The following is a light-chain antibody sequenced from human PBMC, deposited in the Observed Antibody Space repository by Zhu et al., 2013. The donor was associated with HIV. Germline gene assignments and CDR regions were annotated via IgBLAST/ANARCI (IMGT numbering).Light chain of an antibody. CDR2: DVS. CDR1: QSVSSN. V-gene: IGKV3D-20*01. J-gene: IGKJ4*01. CDR3: QQYGTAPVT. Sequence: ENVLTQSPGTLSLSPGERATLSCRASQSVSSNLAWYQQKPGLAPRLLIYDVSNRATGIPDRFSGSGSGTDFTLTISRLEPEDFSVYYCQQYGTAPVTFGGGTKVE.